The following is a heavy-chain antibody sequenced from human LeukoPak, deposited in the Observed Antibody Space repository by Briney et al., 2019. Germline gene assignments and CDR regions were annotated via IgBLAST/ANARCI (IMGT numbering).Heavy chain of an antibody. CDR1: GESFSGYY. CDR2: INHRGST. CDR3: ARGAYCSSTSCYKGAFDI. Sequence: SETLSLTCAVYGESFSGYYWSWIRQPPGKGLEWIGEINHRGSTNYNPSIKSRATVSVDTSKNQFSLKLSSVTAADTTVYYCARGAYCSSTSCYKGAFDIWGPGTMVTVSS. D-gene: IGHD2-2*02. J-gene: IGHJ3*02. V-gene: IGHV4-34*01.